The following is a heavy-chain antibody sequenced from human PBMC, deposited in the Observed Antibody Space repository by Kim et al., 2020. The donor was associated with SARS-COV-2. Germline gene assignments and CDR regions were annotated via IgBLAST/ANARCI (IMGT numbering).Heavy chain of an antibody. D-gene: IGHD6-13*01. CDR1: GFAFSDYY. CDR3: ARVSEGGSSWYYFDS. V-gene: IGHV3-11*05. Sequence: GSLRLSCAASGFAFSDYYMTWIRQAPGKGLEWLSYISAINDYTNYADSVKGRFTISRDNAKNSLYLQMNSLKAEDTATYYCARVSEGGSSWYYFDSWGQGTLVAVSS. CDR2: ISAINDYT. J-gene: IGHJ4*02.